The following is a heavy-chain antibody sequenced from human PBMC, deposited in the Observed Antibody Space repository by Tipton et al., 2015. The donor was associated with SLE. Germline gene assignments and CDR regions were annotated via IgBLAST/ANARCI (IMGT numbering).Heavy chain of an antibody. CDR1: GGSLSGFH. CDR3: ARALNGYYSYYYMDV. Sequence: SLTCAVYGGSLSGFHWTWIRQSPGKGLEWIGENSQFGGTNYNPSLSSRVTISLDTSKTQSSLILTSVTAADTGVYYCARALNGYYSYYYMDVWGKGTAVTVSS. V-gene: IGHV4-34*01. CDR2: NSQFGGT. J-gene: IGHJ6*03. D-gene: IGHD2-8*01.